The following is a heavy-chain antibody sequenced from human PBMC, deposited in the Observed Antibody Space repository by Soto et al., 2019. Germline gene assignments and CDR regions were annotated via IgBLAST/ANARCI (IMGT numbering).Heavy chain of an antibody. CDR3: ARDRDAYCSKGICSGPYFDY. Sequence: GSLRLSCAASGFTFSTYSINWVRQAPGKGLEWISYISDISSVIYYADAVKGRFTISRDNAKNSLYLQMNSLRDEDTAVYYCARDRDAYCSKGICSGPYFDYWGQGTLVTVSS. CDR2: ISDISSVI. J-gene: IGHJ4*02. V-gene: IGHV3-48*02. CDR1: GFTFSTYS. D-gene: IGHD2-8*01.